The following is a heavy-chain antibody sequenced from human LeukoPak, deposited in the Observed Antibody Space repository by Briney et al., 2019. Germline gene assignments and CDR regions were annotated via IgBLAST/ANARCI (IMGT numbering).Heavy chain of an antibody. CDR2: IIPIFGTA. D-gene: IGHD2-15*01. CDR3: AREGRYCSGGSCYSGWFDP. V-gene: IGHV1-69*13. J-gene: IGHJ5*02. Sequence: SVKVSCKASGGTFSSYATSWVRQAPGQGLEWMGGIIPIFGTANYAQKFQGRVTITADESTSTAYMELSSLRSEDTAVYYCAREGRYCSGGSCYSGWFDPWGQGTLVTVSS. CDR1: GGTFSSYA.